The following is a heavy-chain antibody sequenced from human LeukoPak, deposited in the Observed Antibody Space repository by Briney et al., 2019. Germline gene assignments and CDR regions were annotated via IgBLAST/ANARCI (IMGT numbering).Heavy chain of an antibody. CDR1: GFTFSSYS. CDR2: ISGSGGST. J-gene: IGHJ4*02. D-gene: IGHD6-19*01. CDR3: AKDSLMYSSGWYFDY. V-gene: IGHV3-23*01. Sequence: GGSLRLSCAASGFTFSSYSMNWVRQAPGKGLEWVSAISGSGGSTYYADSVKGRFTISRDNSKNTLYLQMNSLRAEDTAVYYCAKDSLMYSSGWYFDYWGQGTLVTVSS.